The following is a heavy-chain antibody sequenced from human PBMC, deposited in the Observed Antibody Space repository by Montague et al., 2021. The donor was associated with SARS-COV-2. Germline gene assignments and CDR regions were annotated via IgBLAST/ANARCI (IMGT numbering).Heavy chain of an antibody. J-gene: IGHJ1*01. CDR2: ICYDGSNK. CDR1: GFTFSSYG. Sequence: SLRLSCAASGFTFSSYGMHWVRQAPGKGLEWVAVICYDGSNKYYADSVKGRFNISSDNSKNTLYLQMNILRAEDTAEYYCARDYGNAAAVAPRHWGQGTLVTVSS. CDR3: ARDYGNAAAVAPRH. V-gene: IGHV3-33*01. D-gene: IGHD6-13*01.